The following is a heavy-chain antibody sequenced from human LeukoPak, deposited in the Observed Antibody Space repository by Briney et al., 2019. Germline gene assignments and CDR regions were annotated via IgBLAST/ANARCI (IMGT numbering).Heavy chain of an antibody. CDR3: AGGIAAADSDS. Sequence: GGSLRLSCAASGFTFSIYSLNWVRRAPGKGLEWVSYISGSGSTIYYADSVKGRFTISRDNAKNSLYLQMNSLRAEDTAVYYCAGGIAAADSDSWGQGTLVTVSS. CDR2: ISGSGSTI. CDR1: GFTFSIYS. J-gene: IGHJ4*02. V-gene: IGHV3-48*04. D-gene: IGHD6-13*01.